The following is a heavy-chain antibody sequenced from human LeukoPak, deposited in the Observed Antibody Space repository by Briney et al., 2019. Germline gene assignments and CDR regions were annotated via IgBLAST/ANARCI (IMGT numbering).Heavy chain of an antibody. CDR3: ARYIAVAGTVWFDP. Sequence: PSETLSLTCTVPGGSISSYYWSWIRQPPGKGLEWIGYIYYSGSTNYNPSLKSRVTISVDTSKNQFSLKLSSVTAADTAVYYCARYIAVAGTVWFDPWGQGTLVTVSS. CDR1: GGSISSYY. J-gene: IGHJ5*02. CDR2: IYYSGST. V-gene: IGHV4-59*01. D-gene: IGHD6-19*01.